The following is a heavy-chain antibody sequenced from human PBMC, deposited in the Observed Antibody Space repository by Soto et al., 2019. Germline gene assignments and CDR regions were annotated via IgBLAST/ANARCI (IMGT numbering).Heavy chain of an antibody. CDR3: ARGYDFWSGYYYPYGMDV. D-gene: IGHD3-3*01. CDR1: GYTFTSYG. CDR2: ISAYNGNT. J-gene: IGHJ6*02. Sequence: ASVKVSCKASGYTFTSYGISWVRQAPGQGLEWMGWISAYNGNTNYAQKFQGRVTMTTDTSTSTAYMELRSLRAEDTAVYYCARGYDFWSGYYYPYGMDVWGQGTTVTVSS. V-gene: IGHV1-18*01.